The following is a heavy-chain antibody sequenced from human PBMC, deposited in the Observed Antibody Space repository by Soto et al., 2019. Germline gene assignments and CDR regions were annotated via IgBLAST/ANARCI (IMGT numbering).Heavy chain of an antibody. V-gene: IGHV4-4*07. D-gene: IGHD1-26*01. CDR1: RASIYTYS. J-gene: IGHJ4*02. CDR2: IYSSGSA. Sequence: PSETLSLTCTVSRASIYTYSWTWIRQPAGKGLQWIGHIYSSGSANYSPSLKNRVSMSVDSSKNQISLKLSSVTAADTAVYYCATIVGANDYWGQGTLVTVSS. CDR3: ATIVGANDY.